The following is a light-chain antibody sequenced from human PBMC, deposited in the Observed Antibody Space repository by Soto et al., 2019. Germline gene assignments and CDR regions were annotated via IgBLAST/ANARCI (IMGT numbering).Light chain of an antibody. J-gene: IGKJ4*01. Sequence: EIVMTQSPSTLSVSPGERATLSCRASQSVSSNLAWYQQKPGQAPRLLIYGASTRATGIPARFSGSGSGTEFTLTISSLQSEDLAVYYCQQYNNWPPLTFGGGT. V-gene: IGKV3-15*01. CDR2: GAS. CDR3: QQYNNWPPLT. CDR1: QSVSSN.